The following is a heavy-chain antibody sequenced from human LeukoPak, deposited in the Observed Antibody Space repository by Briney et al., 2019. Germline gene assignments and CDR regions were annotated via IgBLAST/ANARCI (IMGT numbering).Heavy chain of an antibody. CDR2: ISSSSSYI. CDR3: ARVGVYSSGAIDY. D-gene: IGHD6-19*01. Sequence: PGGSLRLSCAASGFTFSSYSMNWVRQAPGKGLEWVSSISSSSSYIYYADSVKGRFTISRDNAKNSLYLQMNSLRAEDTAVYYCARVGVYSSGAIDYWGQGTLVTVSS. V-gene: IGHV3-21*01. CDR1: GFTFSSYS. J-gene: IGHJ4*02.